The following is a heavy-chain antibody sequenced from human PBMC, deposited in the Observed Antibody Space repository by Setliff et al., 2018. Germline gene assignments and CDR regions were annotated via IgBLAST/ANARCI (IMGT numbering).Heavy chain of an antibody. D-gene: IGHD2-8*01. Sequence: SETLSLTCTVSGGSLSSGSNYWGWFRQPAGKGLEWIGRIYTTGTTNYSPSLTGRVTISADTSKNQISLKLSSVSAADTAVYFCARDPGFHSGTWCLGDWGQGTQVTVSS. CDR2: IYTTGTT. CDR1: GGSLSSGSNY. J-gene: IGHJ4*02. V-gene: IGHV4-61*02. CDR3: ARDPGFHSGTWCLGD.